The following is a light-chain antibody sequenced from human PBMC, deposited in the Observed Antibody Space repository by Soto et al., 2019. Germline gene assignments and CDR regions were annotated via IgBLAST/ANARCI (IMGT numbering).Light chain of an antibody. CDR2: STD. V-gene: IGLV1-44*01. CDR1: TSNIGSNT. J-gene: IGLJ1*01. CDR3: ATWADGLSSYV. Sequence: QSVLSQPLSASGTPGQRVTISCSGSTSNIGSNTVSWYQQLPQRAPKLLIFSTDPRPSGVPARFSGSKSGTSASLAISGLQSEDEAEYFCATWADGLSSYVFGTGTKLTFL.